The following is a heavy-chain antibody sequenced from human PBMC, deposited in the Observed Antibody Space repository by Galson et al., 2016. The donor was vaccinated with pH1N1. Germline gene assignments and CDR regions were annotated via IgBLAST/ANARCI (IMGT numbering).Heavy chain of an antibody. D-gene: IGHD5-18*01. CDR2: ISYDGSNK. Sequence: SLRLSCAASGFTFSNYAMHWVRQAPGKGLEWVALISYDGSNKYYADSVKGRFTISRDNGKNSLYLQMNSLRVEGTAVYYCVRAIASGYSYWGQGTLVTVSS. J-gene: IGHJ4*02. CDR1: GFTFSNYA. V-gene: IGHV3-30-3*01. CDR3: VRAIASGYSY.